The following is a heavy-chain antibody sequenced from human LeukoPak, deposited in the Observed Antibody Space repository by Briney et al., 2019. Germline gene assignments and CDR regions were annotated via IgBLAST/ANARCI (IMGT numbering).Heavy chain of an antibody. J-gene: IGHJ4*02. Sequence: RGSLRLSCAASGFTFSSYDIHWVRQAPGKGLEWVAVISYDGSNKYYADSVKGRFTISRDNSKNTLYLQMNSLRAEDTAVYYCAKEGTIFGVVIMLFDYWGQGTLVTVSS. CDR2: ISYDGSNK. CDR1: GFTFSSYD. V-gene: IGHV3-30*18. D-gene: IGHD3-3*01. CDR3: AKEGTIFGVVIMLFDY.